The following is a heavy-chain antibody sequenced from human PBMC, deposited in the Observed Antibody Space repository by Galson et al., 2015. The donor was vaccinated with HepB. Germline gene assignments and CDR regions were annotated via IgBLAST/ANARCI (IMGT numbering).Heavy chain of an antibody. D-gene: IGHD5-18*01. CDR2: MNPNSANT. V-gene: IGHV1-8*01. CDR3: ATRGYSYGSIVFDY. CDR1: GYTFASYD. J-gene: IGHJ4*02. Sequence: SVKVSCKASGYTFASYDINWVRQATGQGLEWMGWMNPNSANTGYAQKFQGRVTMTRNISISTAYMELSSLRSEDTAVYYCATRGYSYGSIVFDYWGQGTLVTVSS.